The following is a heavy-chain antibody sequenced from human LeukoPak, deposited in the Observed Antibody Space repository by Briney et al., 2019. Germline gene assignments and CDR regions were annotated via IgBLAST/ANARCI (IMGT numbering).Heavy chain of an antibody. Sequence: GGSLRLSCAASGFTFSSCSMNWVRQAPGKGLEWVSYISSGSSSIYYADSVKGRFTISKDNAENSLYLQMNSLRDEDTAVYYCARRYFDYWGQGTLVTVSS. CDR1: GFTFSSCS. V-gene: IGHV3-48*02. CDR2: ISSGSSSI. CDR3: ARRYFDY. J-gene: IGHJ4*02.